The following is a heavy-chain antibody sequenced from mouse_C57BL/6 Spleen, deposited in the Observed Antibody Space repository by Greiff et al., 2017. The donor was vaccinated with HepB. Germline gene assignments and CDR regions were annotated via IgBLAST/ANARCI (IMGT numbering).Heavy chain of an antibody. V-gene: IGHV1-55*01. D-gene: IGHD2-5*01. Sequence: VQLQQSGAELVKPGASVKMSCKASGYTFTSYWITWVKQRPGQGLEWIGDIYPGSGSTNYNEKFKSKATLTVDTSSSTAYMQRSSLTSEDSAVYYGARELYSNYWYCDVWGTGTTVPVSS. CDR2: IYPGSGST. CDR1: GYTFTSYW. J-gene: IGHJ1*03. CDR3: ARELYSNYWYCDV.